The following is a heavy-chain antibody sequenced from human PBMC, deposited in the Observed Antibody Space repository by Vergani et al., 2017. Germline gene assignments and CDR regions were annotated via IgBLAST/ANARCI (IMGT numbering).Heavy chain of an antibody. J-gene: IGHJ4*02. CDR1: GYSFNNYA. CDR2: INPTTGNP. V-gene: IGHV7-4-1*01. D-gene: IGHD6-19*01. CDR3: ARAKRGRLAVGATDS. Sequence: QEQLVQSGSELKKPGASVKVSCKASGYSFNNYAIHWVRQAPGQGLEWMGWINPTTGNPTYARAFTGRSVFSLDTSISTAYLQIGSLKAEDTAVSFCARAKRGRLAVGATDSWGQGTLLTVSS.